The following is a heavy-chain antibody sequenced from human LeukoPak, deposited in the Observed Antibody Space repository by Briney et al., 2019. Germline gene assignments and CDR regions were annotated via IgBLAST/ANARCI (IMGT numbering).Heavy chain of an antibody. J-gene: IGHJ4*02. CDR1: GITSSSYV. CDR2: ISGNAGST. CDR3: AKKMITPYDY. Sequence: GGSLRLSCAASGITSSSYVMTWVRQAPGKGLEWVSSISGNAGSTYYADAVKGRFTISRDNSKNTLYLQMNSLRAEDTAIYYCAKKMITPYDYWGQGTLVTVSS. D-gene: IGHD4-23*01. V-gene: IGHV3-23*01.